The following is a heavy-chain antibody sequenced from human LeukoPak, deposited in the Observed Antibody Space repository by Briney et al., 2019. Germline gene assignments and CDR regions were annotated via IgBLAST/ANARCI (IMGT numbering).Heavy chain of an antibody. V-gene: IGHV3-23*01. Sequence: PGGSLRLSCAASGFTFSSYAMSWVRQAPGKGLEWVSAISGSGGSTYYADSVKGRFTISRDNSKNTLYLQMNSLRAEDTALYYCAKGGRYDYVWGTPATYYFDYWGQGTLVTVSS. D-gene: IGHD3-16*01. CDR1: GFTFSSYA. J-gene: IGHJ4*02. CDR3: AKGGRYDYVWGTPATYYFDY. CDR2: ISGSGGST.